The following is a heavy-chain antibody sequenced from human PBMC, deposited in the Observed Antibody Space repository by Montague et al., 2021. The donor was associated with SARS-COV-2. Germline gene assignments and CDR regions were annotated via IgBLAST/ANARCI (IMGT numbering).Heavy chain of an antibody. D-gene: IGHD3-9*01. CDR1: GGSISYYY. Sequence: SETLSLTCTVSGGSISYYYWNWIRQPPGKGLEWIGFIYYSGSTEYNPSLKSRVTISLDTSKKQLSLKVTSVTAADTAVYYCARAGTHYDDLTGHYKGNDAFHIWGQGTMVAVSS. V-gene: IGHV4-59*01. CDR3: ARAGTHYDDLTGHYKGNDAFHI. J-gene: IGHJ3*02. CDR2: IYYSGST.